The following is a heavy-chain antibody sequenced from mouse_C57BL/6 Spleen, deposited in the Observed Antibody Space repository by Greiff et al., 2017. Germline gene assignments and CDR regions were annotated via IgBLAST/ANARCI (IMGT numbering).Heavy chain of an antibody. CDR1: GYAFSSYW. CDR2: IYPGDGDT. Sequence: VQLVESGAELVKPGASVKISCKASGYAFSSYWMNWVKQRPGKGLEWIGQIYPGDGDTNYNGKFKGKATLTADKSSSTAYMQLSSLTSEDSAVYFCARSFITTVVATDWYFEVWGTGTTVTVSS. D-gene: IGHD1-1*01. J-gene: IGHJ1*03. CDR3: ARSFITTVVATDWYFEV. V-gene: IGHV1-80*01.